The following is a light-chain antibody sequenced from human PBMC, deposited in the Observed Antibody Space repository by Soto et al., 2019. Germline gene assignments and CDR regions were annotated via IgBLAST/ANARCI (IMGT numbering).Light chain of an antibody. CDR2: EVN. V-gene: IGLV2-23*02. CDR3: CSSGGSPTYV. CDR1: SSNVGSYKL. Sequence: QSVLTQTASVSGSPGQSITISCTGTSSNVGSYKLVSWYPQHPGKAPKLMIFEVNKRPSGVSNRFSGSKSGDTASLTISGLKVEDEADYYCCSSGGSPTYVFGTETKVTVL. J-gene: IGLJ1*01.